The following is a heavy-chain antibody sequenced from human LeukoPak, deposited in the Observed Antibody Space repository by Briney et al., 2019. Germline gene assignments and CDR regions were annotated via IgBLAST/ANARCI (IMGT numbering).Heavy chain of an antibody. CDR3: ARGKFGYSSSWYGGEVDY. J-gene: IGHJ4*02. D-gene: IGHD6-13*01. CDR2: MNPNSGNT. Sequence: ASVKVSCKASGYTFTSYDINWVRQATGQGLEWMGWMNPNSGNTGYAQKFQGRVTMTRNTSISTAYMELSSLRSEDTAAYYCARGKFGYSSSWYGGEVDYWGQGTLVTVSS. V-gene: IGHV1-8*01. CDR1: GYTFTSYD.